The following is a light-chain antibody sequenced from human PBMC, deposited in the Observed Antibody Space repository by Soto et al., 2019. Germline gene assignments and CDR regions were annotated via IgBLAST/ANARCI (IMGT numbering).Light chain of an antibody. CDR1: SSDVGGYNY. CDR2: EVS. CDR3: SSYTSSSIVV. Sequence: QSVLTQPASVPGSPGQSITISCTGTSSDVGGYNYVSWYQQHPGKAPKLMIYEVSNRPSGVSNRFSDSKSGNTASLTISGLQAEDEADYYCSSYTSSSIVVFGGGTK. J-gene: IGLJ2*01. V-gene: IGLV2-14*01.